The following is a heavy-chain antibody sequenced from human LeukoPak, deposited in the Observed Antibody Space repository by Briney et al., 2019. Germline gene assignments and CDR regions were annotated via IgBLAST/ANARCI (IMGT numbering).Heavy chain of an antibody. CDR2: IYYSGST. CDR1: GGSISSYY. J-gene: IGHJ5*02. D-gene: IGHD3-22*01. Sequence: TSETLSLTCTVSGGSISSYYWSWIRQPPGKGLEWIGYIYYSGSTNYNPSLKSRVTISVDTSKNQFSLKLSSVTAADTAVYYCARDHYDSSGYYYWFDPWGQGTLVTVSS. V-gene: IGHV4-59*12. CDR3: ARDHYDSSGYYYWFDP.